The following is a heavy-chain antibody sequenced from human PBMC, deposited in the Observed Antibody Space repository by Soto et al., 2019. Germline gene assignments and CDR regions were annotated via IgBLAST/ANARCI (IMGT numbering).Heavy chain of an antibody. J-gene: IGHJ2*01. CDR3: ARGAGAARTSWYFDL. Sequence: QVQLVESGGGVVQPGRSLRLSCAASGFTFSSYAMHWVRQAPGKGLEWVAVISYDGSNKYYADSVKGRFTISRDNSKNTLYLQMNSLRAEDTAVYYCARGAGAARTSWYFDLWGRGTLVTVSS. CDR1: GFTFSSYA. D-gene: IGHD6-6*01. CDR2: ISYDGSNK. V-gene: IGHV3-30-3*01.